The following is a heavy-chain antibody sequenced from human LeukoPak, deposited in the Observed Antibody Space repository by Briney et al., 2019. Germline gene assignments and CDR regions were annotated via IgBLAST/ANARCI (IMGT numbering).Heavy chain of an antibody. Sequence: GGSLRPSCAASGFTFSSYWMSWVRQAPGKGLEWVANIKQDGSEKYYVDSVKGRFTISRDNAKNSLYLQMNSLRAEDTAVYYCAGGVDWELLGIDYWGQGTLVTVSS. CDR1: GFTFSSYW. CDR3: AGGVDWELLGIDY. D-gene: IGHD1-26*01. J-gene: IGHJ4*02. V-gene: IGHV3-7*04. CDR2: IKQDGSEK.